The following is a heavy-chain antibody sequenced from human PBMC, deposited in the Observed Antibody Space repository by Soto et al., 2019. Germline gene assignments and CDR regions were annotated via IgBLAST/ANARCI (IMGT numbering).Heavy chain of an antibody. V-gene: IGHV4-39*01. CDR2: IDYNGVT. CDR3: GRVMIGTSRHTDSDY. CDR1: GASVSSRDYY. Sequence: SETLSLTCSVSGASVSSRDYYWGWIRQTPGKGLEWIGNIDYNGVTYYNPSLKSRVTVSKDTSKNQFSLKVASVTAADTAIYYCGRVMIGTSRHTDSDYWGQGTQVTVSS. J-gene: IGHJ4*02. D-gene: IGHD2-2*01.